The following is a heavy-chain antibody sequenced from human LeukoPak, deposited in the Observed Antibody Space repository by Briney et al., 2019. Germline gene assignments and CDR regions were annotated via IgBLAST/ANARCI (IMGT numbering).Heavy chain of an antibody. CDR3: AKEYCSGGSCYRGAFDI. Sequence: PGGSLRLSCAASGFTFSDYAMSWVRQAPGKGLEWVSTISGSGGTTYYADSVKGRFTISRDNAKNSLYLQMNSLRAEDMALYYCAKEYCSGGSCYRGAFDIWGQGTMVTVSS. CDR2: ISGSGGTT. J-gene: IGHJ3*02. CDR1: GFTFSDYA. D-gene: IGHD2-15*01. V-gene: IGHV3-23*01.